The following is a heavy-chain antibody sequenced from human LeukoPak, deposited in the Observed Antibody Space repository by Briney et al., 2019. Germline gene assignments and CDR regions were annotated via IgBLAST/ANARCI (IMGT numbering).Heavy chain of an antibody. CDR2: IYYSGST. CDR1: GGSISSSSYY. CDR3: ARVITMVRGVISWFDP. V-gene: IGHV4-39*01. D-gene: IGHD3-10*01. J-gene: IGHJ5*02. Sequence: SETLSLTCTVSGGSISSSSYYWGWIRQPPGKGLEWIGSIYYSGSTYYNPSLKSRVTISVDTSKNQFSLKLSSVTAADTAVYYCARVITMVRGVISWFDPWGQGTLVTVSS.